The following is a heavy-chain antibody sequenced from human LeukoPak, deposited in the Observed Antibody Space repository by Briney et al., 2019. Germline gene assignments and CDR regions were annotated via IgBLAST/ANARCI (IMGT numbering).Heavy chain of an antibody. CDR1: GFTFSNAW. CDR3: TTERRITMDRGVKGAGY. V-gene: IGHV3-15*07. Sequence: PGGSLRLSYAASGFTFSNAWMNWVRQAPGKGLEWVGRIKSKTDGGTTDYAAPVKGRFTISRDDSKNTLYLQMNSLKTEDTAVYYCTTERRITMDRGVKGAGYWGQGTLVTVSS. D-gene: IGHD3-10*01. CDR2: IKSKTDGGTT. J-gene: IGHJ4*02.